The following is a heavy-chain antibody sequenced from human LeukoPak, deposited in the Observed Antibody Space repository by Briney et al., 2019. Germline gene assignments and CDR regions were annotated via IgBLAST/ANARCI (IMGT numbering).Heavy chain of an antibody. Sequence: GGSLRLSCAASGFTFSDYYMSWIRQAPGKGLEWVSYISSSGSTIYYADSVKGRFTISRDNAKNSLYLQIDSLRAEDTAVYYCARVDRPDYYYYMDVWGKGTTVTVSS. J-gene: IGHJ6*03. CDR3: ARVDRPDYYYYMDV. V-gene: IGHV3-11*04. CDR1: GFTFSDYY. CDR2: ISSSGSTI.